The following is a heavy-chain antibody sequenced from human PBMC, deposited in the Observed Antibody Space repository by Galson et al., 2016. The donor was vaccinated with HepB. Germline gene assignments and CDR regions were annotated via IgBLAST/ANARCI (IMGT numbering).Heavy chain of an antibody. Sequence: LTCTVTGGSINSDYWSWIRRPPGRGLEWIGHVFYSGSTDYNPSLESRVTISVDTSKSQFSLKLSSVTAADTAVYYCARDRSSGSGNFGYWGQGTLVTVSS. V-gene: IGHV4-59*12. J-gene: IGHJ4*02. CDR1: GGSINSDY. CDR3: ARDRSSGSGNFGY. CDR2: VFYSGST. D-gene: IGHD3-10*01.